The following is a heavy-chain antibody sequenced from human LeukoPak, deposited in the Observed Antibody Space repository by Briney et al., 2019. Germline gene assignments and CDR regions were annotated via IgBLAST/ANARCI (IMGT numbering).Heavy chain of an antibody. Sequence: SQTLSLTCSVSGGSISSGDYYWSWIRQSPEKGLEWIGFIYYSGSVFYNPSLKSRLAISVDSSVNQFSLPLTAVTAADTAVYYCRRGGRFCAAGSCYPHWFPPWGQGTLVTVSS. CDR2: IYYSGSV. J-gene: IGHJ5*02. V-gene: IGHV4-30-4*01. CDR1: GGSISSGDYY. D-gene: IGHD2-15*01. CDR3: RRGGRFCAAGSCYPHWFPP.